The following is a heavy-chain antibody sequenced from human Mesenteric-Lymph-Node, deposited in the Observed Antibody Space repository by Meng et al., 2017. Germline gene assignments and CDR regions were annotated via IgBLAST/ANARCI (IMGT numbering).Heavy chain of an antibody. CDR3: AREGDSSGYHEYFQH. D-gene: IGHD3-22*01. J-gene: IGHJ1*01. Sequence: GESLKISCAASGFIFNSYSMNWVRQAPGKGLEWVSSISSTSESIHSAASVRGRFTISRDNTKNSLFLQMNSLRAEDTAVYYCAREGDSSGYHEYFQHWGQGTLVTVSS. CDR1: GFIFNSYS. V-gene: IGHV3-21*01. CDR2: ISSTSESI.